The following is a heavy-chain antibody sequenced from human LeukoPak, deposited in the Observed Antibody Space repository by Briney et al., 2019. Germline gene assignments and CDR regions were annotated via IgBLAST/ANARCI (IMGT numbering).Heavy chain of an antibody. CDR3: ARHGDFCFDY. CDR2: IKTDGSSI. Sequence: GGSLRLSCAASGFTFSGSWMGWVRQTPGKGLEWVANIKTDGSSIYYLDPVRGRFTISRDNSKDSLYLQMNSLRAEDTAVYYCARHGDFCFDYWGQGILVTVSS. J-gene: IGHJ4*02. CDR1: GFTFSGSW. D-gene: IGHD3-10*01. V-gene: IGHV3-7*01.